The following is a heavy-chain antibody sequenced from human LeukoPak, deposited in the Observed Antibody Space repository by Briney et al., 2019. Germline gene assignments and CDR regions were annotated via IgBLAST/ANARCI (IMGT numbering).Heavy chain of an antibody. CDR3: ARDPLPDYYDFWSGYYPYYYYGMDV. Sequence: ASVKVSCKASGGTFSSYAISWVRQAPGQGLEWMGWISAYNGNTNYAQKLQGRVTMTTDTSTSTAYMELRSLRSDDTAVYYCARDPLPDYYDFWSGYYPYYYYGMDVWGQGTTVTVSS. J-gene: IGHJ6*02. V-gene: IGHV1-18*01. D-gene: IGHD3-3*01. CDR2: ISAYNGNT. CDR1: GGTFSSYA.